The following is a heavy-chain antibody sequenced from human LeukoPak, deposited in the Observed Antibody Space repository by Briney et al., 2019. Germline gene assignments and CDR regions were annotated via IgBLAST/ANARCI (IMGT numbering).Heavy chain of an antibody. D-gene: IGHD2-2*01. Sequence: GGSLRLSCAASGFTFSSYDMHWVRQATGKGLEWVSAIGTAGDTYYPGSVKGRFTISRENAKNSLYLQMNSLRAGDTAVYYCARSCSSTSCEIVTPYYYGMDVWGQGTTVTVSS. CDR1: GFTFSSYD. J-gene: IGHJ6*02. CDR3: ARSCSSTSCEIVTPYYYGMDV. V-gene: IGHV3-13*01. CDR2: IGTAGDT.